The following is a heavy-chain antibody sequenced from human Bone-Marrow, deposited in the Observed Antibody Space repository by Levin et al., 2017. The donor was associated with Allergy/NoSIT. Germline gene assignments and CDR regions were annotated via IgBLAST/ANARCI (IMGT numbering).Heavy chain of an antibody. V-gene: IGHV4-59*01. J-gene: IGHJ1*01. CDR2: LYYTGIT. CDR3: ASSGDYYSEYFQY. CDR1: GDSIRSYY. D-gene: IGHD2-21*02. Sequence: SPTLSLPCHVSGDSIRSYYWSWIRQAPGKGLEWIGYLYYTGITAYNPSLKSRVTMSADTSKNQFSLNLNSVTTADTAVYYCASSGDYYSEYFQYWGRGTLVTVSS.